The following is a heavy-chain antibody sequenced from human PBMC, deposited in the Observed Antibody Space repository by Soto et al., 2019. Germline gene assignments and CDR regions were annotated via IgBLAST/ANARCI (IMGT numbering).Heavy chain of an antibody. CDR1: GFVFTNFW. J-gene: IGHJ4*02. Sequence: HPGGSLRLSCEASGFVFTNFWMHWVRHVPGKGLVWVARIDTSGHSTNYAESVKGRFTISRDNAKNTVSLQMNSLRVGDTGVYYCAKDSWYFDLWSQGSQVTVSS. CDR2: IDTSGHST. D-gene: IGHD6-13*01. CDR3: AKDSWYFDL. V-gene: IGHV3-74*01.